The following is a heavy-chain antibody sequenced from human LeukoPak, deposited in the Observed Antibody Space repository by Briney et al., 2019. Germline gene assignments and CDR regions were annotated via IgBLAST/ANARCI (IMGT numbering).Heavy chain of an antibody. D-gene: IGHD3-10*01. J-gene: IGHJ4*02. V-gene: IGHV3-66*01. CDR3: ARATPMEF. Sequence: PGGSLRLSCAASGFTVSSNYMSWVRQAPGKGLEWVSVIYAGGSTYYADSVEGRFTISRDNSKNTLYLQMNSLRAEDTAVYYCARATPMEFWGQGTLVTVSS. CDR1: GFTVSSNY. CDR2: IYAGGST.